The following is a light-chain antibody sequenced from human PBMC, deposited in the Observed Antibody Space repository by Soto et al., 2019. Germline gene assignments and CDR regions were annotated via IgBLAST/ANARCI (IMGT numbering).Light chain of an antibody. Sequence: EIVRTQSPATLSVSPGQRATLSCRASQRVSSNFAWYQQKPGQAPRLLVYGTSTRATGIPARYSGSGSETEVTLTISSLQSDGFAVYYSQQYNNWPPYTFGEGTNPDIK. CDR1: QRVSSN. J-gene: IGKJ2*01. CDR2: GTS. CDR3: QQYNNWPPYT. V-gene: IGKV3-15*01.